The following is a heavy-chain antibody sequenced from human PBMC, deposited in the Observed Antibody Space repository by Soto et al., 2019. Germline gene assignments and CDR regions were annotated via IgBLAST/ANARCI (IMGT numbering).Heavy chain of an antibody. Sequence: SETLSLTCAVYGGSFSGYYWSWIRQPPGKGLEWIGEINHSGSTNYNPSLKSRVTISVDTSKNQFSLKLSSVTAADTAVYYCARVVGASDYWGQGTLVTVSS. V-gene: IGHV4-34*01. J-gene: IGHJ4*02. CDR2: INHSGST. CDR1: GGSFSGYY. CDR3: ARVVGASDY. D-gene: IGHD1-26*01.